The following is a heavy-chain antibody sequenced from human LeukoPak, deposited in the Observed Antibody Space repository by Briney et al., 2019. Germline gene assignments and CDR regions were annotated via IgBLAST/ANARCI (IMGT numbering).Heavy chain of an antibody. CDR3: AVRDGLSSSSPLNFDY. CDR2: ISAYNGNT. Sequence: ASVKVSCKASGYTFTSYGISWVRQAPGQGLEWMGWISAYNGNTNYAQKLQGRVTMTTDTSTSTAYMELRSLRSDDTAVYYCAVRDGLSSSSPLNFDYWGQGTLVTVSS. V-gene: IGHV1-18*01. CDR1: GYTFTSYG. D-gene: IGHD6-6*01. J-gene: IGHJ4*02.